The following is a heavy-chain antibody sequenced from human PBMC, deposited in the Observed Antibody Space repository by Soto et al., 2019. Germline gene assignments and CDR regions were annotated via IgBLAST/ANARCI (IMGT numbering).Heavy chain of an antibody. CDR1: GGSITNSNW. J-gene: IGHJ6*02. D-gene: IGHD6-19*01. V-gene: IGHV4-4*02. CDR3: ARDLGGWYISGMDV. CDR2: IYPSGST. Sequence: SETLSLTCAVSGGSITNSNWWIWVRQPPGKGLEWIGEIYPSGSTNYNPSLKSRVTILVDKSKSQFFLKLSSVTAADTAVYYCARDLGGWYISGMDVWGQGTTVTVSS.